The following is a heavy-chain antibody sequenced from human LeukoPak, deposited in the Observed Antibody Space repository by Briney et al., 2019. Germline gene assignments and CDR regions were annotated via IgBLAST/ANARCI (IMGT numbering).Heavy chain of an antibody. CDR1: ALILNNHA. CDR2: ISGSGRTI. Sequence: GGSMRLSCEANALILNNHAMTWVRQAQGKGLQWISVISGSGRTIEYGDSVKGRFTISRDNSKNTVSLQMNNLRVEDTAIYYCAKNVMVKRYIDYWGQGTPVTVSS. V-gene: IGHV3-23*01. J-gene: IGHJ4*02. D-gene: IGHD5-18*01. CDR3: AKNVMVKRYIDY.